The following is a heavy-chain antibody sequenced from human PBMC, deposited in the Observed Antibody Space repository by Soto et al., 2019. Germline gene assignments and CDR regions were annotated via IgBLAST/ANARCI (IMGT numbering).Heavy chain of an antibody. CDR1: DGYFSAYY. CDR2: INCNASN. V-gene: IGHV4-34*01. CDR3: ARGGSSDWQVAFDI. Sequence: SQTLSLTCAVDDGYFSAYYWNWIRQSPGKGLEWVGKINCNASNNYNPSLKRRVTISIDMSKNQVTLTLTSVTAADTAVYFCARGGSSDWQVAFDIWGQGTTVTVSS. D-gene: IGHD6-19*01. J-gene: IGHJ3*02.